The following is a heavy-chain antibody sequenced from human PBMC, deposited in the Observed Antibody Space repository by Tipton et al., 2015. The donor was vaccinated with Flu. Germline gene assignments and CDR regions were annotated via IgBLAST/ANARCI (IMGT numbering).Heavy chain of an antibody. CDR2: IRYDGSNK. V-gene: IGHV3-30*02. D-gene: IGHD1-26*01. J-gene: IGHJ1*01. CDR3: ARGCIVGPTCTSLQN. CDR1: GFTFSSYG. Sequence: SGFTFSSYGMHWVRQAPGKGLEWVAFIRYDGSNKYYADSVKGRFTISRDNSKNTLYLQMNSLRAEDTAVYYCARGCIVGPTCTSLQNWGQGTLVTVSS.